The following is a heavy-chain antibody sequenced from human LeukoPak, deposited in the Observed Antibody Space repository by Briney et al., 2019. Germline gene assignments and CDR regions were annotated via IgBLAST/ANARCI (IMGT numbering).Heavy chain of an antibody. Sequence: PGGSLRLSCAASGFTFSTYALSWVRQAPGKGLEWVSGINSGSGTHYAASVKGRFPISRDNSKNTLFLQMNSLRAEDTAVYYCVKDLMTGTLGYFDSWGQGTLVTVSS. V-gene: IGHV3-23*01. J-gene: IGHJ4*02. CDR1: GFTFSTYA. D-gene: IGHD3-9*01. CDR3: VKDLMTGTLGYFDS. CDR2: INSGSGT.